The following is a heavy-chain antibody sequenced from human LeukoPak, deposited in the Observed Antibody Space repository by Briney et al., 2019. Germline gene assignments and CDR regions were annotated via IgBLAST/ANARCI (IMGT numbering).Heavy chain of an antibody. Sequence: SETLSLTCAVSGGSISSSNWWSWVRQPPGKGLEWIGEIYHSGITNYNPSLKSRVSISVDKSKNQFSLKLSSVTAADTAVYYCARLYPIAGSYPYYFDYWGQGTLVTVSS. CDR3: ARLYPIAGSYPYYFDY. V-gene: IGHV4-4*02. CDR2: IYHSGIT. J-gene: IGHJ4*02. D-gene: IGHD2-2*02. CDR1: GGSISSSNW.